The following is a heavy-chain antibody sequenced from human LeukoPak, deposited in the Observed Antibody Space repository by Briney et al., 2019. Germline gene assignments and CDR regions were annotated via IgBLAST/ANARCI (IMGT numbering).Heavy chain of an antibody. CDR1: GGSISSYY. CDR2: IYYSGST. V-gene: IGHV4-59*01. CDR3: ARDLRSGSYYRYYYYMDV. Sequence: SETLSLTCTVSGGSISSYYWSWIRQPPGKGLEWIGYIYYSGSTNYNPSLKSRVTISVDTSKNQFSLKLSSVTAADMAVYYCARDLRSGSYYRYYYYMDVWGKGTTVTVSS. D-gene: IGHD1-26*01. J-gene: IGHJ6*03.